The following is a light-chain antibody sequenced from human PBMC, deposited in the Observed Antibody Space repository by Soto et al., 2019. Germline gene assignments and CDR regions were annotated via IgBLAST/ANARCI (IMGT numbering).Light chain of an antibody. J-gene: IGLJ1*01. CDR1: SSDVGGYNY. CDR3: SSYAGSNIYV. CDR2: EVS. V-gene: IGLV2-8*01. Sequence: QSVLTQPPSASGSPGQSVTISCTGTSSDVGGYNYVSWYQQHPGKAPKLMVYEVSKRPSGVPDRFSGSKSGNTASLTVSGLQAEDEADYYCSSYAGSNIYVCGTGTRSPS.